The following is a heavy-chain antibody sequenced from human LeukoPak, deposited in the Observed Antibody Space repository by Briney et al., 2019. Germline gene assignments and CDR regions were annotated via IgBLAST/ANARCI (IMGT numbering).Heavy chain of an antibody. D-gene: IGHD1-26*01. J-gene: IGHJ4*02. Sequence: PGGSLRLSCAASGFTFSSYEMNWVRQAPGKGLEWISYISSSGTTIYYADSVKGRFTISRDNAKNSLYLQMNSLRAEDTAVYYRTRGSGSYSVSHFDYWGQGTLVTVSS. V-gene: IGHV3-48*03. CDR3: TRGSGSYSVSHFDY. CDR1: GFTFSSYE. CDR2: ISSSGTTI.